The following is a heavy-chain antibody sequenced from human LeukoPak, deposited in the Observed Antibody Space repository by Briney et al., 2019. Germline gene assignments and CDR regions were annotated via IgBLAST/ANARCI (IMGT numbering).Heavy chain of an antibody. J-gene: IGHJ3*02. CDR1: GFSFSTYW. CDR3: IRDFGSVGATNAFDI. V-gene: IGHV3-74*01. Sequence: SGGSLRLSCVASGFSFSTYWMHWVRQAPGKGLEWVSRINGEGSSTSYADSVKGRFTISRDNAKNTVYLQMNSLRVEDTAVYYCIRDFGSVGATNAFDIWGQGTMVTVSS. CDR2: INGEGSST. D-gene: IGHD1-26*01.